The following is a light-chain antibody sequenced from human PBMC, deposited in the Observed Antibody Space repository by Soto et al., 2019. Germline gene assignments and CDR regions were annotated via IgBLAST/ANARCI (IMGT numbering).Light chain of an antibody. CDR1: QSVAANY. J-gene: IGKJ3*01. CDR3: HQYGTAPLT. CDR2: GAS. Sequence: EIVMTQSPATLSVSPGERATLSCRASQSVAANYLAWYQQKRGQAPRLLIYGASSRATGIPDRFSGSGSGTDFTLTISRLEPEDFSVYYCHQYGTAPLTVGPGTKVDSK. V-gene: IGKV3-20*01.